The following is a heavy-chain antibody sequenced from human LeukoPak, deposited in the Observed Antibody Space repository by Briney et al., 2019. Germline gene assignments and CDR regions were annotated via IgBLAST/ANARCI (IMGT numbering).Heavy chain of an antibody. J-gene: IGHJ4*02. V-gene: IGHV3-33*06. CDR2: IWYDGSNK. D-gene: IGHD3-22*01. CDR1: GFTFSSYA. Sequence: TGGSLRLSCAASGFTFSSYAMHWVRQAPGKGLEWVAVIWYDGSNKYYADSVKGRSTISRDNSKSTLYLQMNSLRADDTAVYYCAKVTDSSGYFPSDYWGQGTLVTVSS. CDR3: AKVTDSSGYFPSDY.